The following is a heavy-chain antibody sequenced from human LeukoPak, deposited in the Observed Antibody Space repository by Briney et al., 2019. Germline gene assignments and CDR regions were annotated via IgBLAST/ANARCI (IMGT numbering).Heavy chain of an antibody. V-gene: IGHV3-7*03. Sequence: PGGSLRLSCAASGFTFSSYWMSWVRQAPGKGLEWVANIKQDGSEKYYVDSVKGRFTISGDNAKNSLYLQMNSLRAEDTAVYYCARGYCSGGSCWLVDYWGQGTLVTVSS. J-gene: IGHJ4*02. CDR2: IKQDGSEK. CDR1: GFTFSSYW. CDR3: ARGYCSGGSCWLVDY. D-gene: IGHD2-15*01.